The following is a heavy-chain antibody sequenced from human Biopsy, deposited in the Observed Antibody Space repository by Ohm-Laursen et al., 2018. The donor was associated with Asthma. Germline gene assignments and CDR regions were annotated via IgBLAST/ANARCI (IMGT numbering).Heavy chain of an antibody. J-gene: IGHJ6*02. CDR1: GFTFSKNG. V-gene: IGHV3-33*01. Sequence: SLRLSCTATGFTFSKNGMHWVRQAPGKGLEWVALIWNDGNKNYYADSVRGRFTISRDNSKNMLYLQMNSLRAEDTAVYFCARGIYDMDVRGQGTTVTVSS. CDR2: IWNDGNKN. CDR3: ARGIYDMDV.